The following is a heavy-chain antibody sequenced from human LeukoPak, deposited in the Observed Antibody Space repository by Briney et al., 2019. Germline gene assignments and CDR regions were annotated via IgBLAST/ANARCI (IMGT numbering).Heavy chain of an antibody. Sequence: ASVKVSCKASGYTFTSYAMHWVRQAPGQRLEWMGWISAGNGNTKYSQKFQGRVTITRDTSASTAYMELSSLRSEDTAVYYCARDGDVDTAMVTNWFDPWGQGTLVTVSS. D-gene: IGHD5-18*01. J-gene: IGHJ5*02. CDR3: ARDGDVDTAMVTNWFDP. CDR2: ISAGNGNT. V-gene: IGHV1-3*01. CDR1: GYTFTSYA.